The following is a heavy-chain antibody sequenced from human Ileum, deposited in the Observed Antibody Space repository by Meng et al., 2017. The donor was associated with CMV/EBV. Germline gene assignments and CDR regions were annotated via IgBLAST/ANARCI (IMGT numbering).Heavy chain of an antibody. D-gene: IGHD3-16*01. Sequence: GESLKISCSASGFDFEDYTMHWVRQAPGKRLEWVSLISWDGGDTLYADSVRGRFTISRDNSKNSLYLHMSSLRADDTAFYYCATIGGLQAFDFWGQGTMVTVSS. V-gene: IGHV3-43*01. CDR1: GFDFEDYT. CDR2: ISWDGGDT. CDR3: ATIGGLQAFDF. J-gene: IGHJ3*01.